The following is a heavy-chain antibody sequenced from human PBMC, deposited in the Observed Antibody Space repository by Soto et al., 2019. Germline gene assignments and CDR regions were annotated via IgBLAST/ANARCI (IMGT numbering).Heavy chain of an antibody. CDR1: GGSVRRGGYY. J-gene: IGHJ4*02. Sequence: QVQLQESGPGLVKPSQTLSLTCTVSGGSVRRGGYYWSWIRHYPGKGLEWIGYIRYDGRTYYDLSLKSRITMSVDTSKNEFALNLSSVTAADTAVYHCARNSHLGDLSLGYWGQGILVSVSS. V-gene: IGHV4-31*03. D-gene: IGHD3-16*02. CDR2: IRYDGRT. CDR3: ARNSHLGDLSLGY.